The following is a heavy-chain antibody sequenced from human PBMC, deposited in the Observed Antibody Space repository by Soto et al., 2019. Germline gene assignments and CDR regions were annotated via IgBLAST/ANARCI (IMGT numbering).Heavy chain of an antibody. V-gene: IGHV4-34*01. CDR3: ARDKTTVAPGAFDI. Sequence: SETLSLTCAVYGGSFSGYYWSWIRQPPGKGLEWIGEINHSGSTNYNPSLKSRVTISVDTSKNQFSLKLSSVTAADTAVYYCARDKTTVAPGAFDIWGQGTMVTVSS. D-gene: IGHD4-17*01. CDR2: INHSGST. CDR1: GGSFSGYY. J-gene: IGHJ3*02.